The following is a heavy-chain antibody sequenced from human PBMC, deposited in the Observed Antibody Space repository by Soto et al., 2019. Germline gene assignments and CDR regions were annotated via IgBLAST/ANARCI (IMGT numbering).Heavy chain of an antibody. D-gene: IGHD1-26*01. J-gene: IGHJ4*02. CDR2: ISYDGSNK. CDR3: ARLVGATTPRHRDC. V-gene: IGHV3-30-3*01. Sequence: QVQLVESGGGVVQPGRSLRLSCAASGFTFSSYAMHWVRQAPGKGLEWVAVISYDGSNKYYADSVKGRFTISRDNSKNTLYLQMNSLRAGDTAVYYCARLVGATTPRHRDCWGQGTLVTVSS. CDR1: GFTFSSYA.